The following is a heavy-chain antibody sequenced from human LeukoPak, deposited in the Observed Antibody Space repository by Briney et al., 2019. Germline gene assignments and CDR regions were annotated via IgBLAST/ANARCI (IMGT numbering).Heavy chain of an antibody. J-gene: IGHJ4*02. CDR1: GFTFSSYA. D-gene: IGHD3-10*01. Sequence: GGSLRLSCAASGFTFSSYAMSWVRQAPGKGLEWVSTISGSGGRTYYSDSVKGRFTISRDNSRNTLYLQMNSLRAEDTAVYYCAKRLTSVYGSGSHYQHFDYWGQGTLVTVSS. CDR3: AKRLTSVYGSGSHYQHFDY. V-gene: IGHV3-23*01. CDR2: ISGSGGRT.